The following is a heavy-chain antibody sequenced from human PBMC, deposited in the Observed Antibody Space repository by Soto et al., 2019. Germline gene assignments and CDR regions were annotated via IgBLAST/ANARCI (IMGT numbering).Heavy chain of an antibody. CDR3: ARGWLATGGSLSYMDV. CDR2: IGTAGDT. V-gene: IGHV3-13*01. J-gene: IGHJ6*03. D-gene: IGHD6-13*01. Sequence: GGSLRLSCAASGCTFSSYDMHWVRQATGKGLEWVSAIGTAGDTYYPGSVKGRFTISRENAKNSLYLQMNSLRAGDTALYYCARGWLATGGSLSYMDVWGKGTTVTVSS. CDR1: GCTFSSYD.